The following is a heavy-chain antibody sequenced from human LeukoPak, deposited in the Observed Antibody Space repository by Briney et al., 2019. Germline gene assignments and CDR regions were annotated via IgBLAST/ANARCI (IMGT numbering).Heavy chain of an antibody. J-gene: IGHJ6*02. CDR2: IYHSGST. CDR3: ARGVWSLPTYYYYYGMDV. V-gene: IGHV4-38-2*02. D-gene: IGHD3-3*01. Sequence: PSETLSLTCTVSGYSISSGYYWGWIRQPPGKGLEWIGSIYHSGSTYYNPSLKSRVTISVDTSKNQFSLKLSSVTAADTAVYYCARGVWSLPTYYYYYGMDVWGQGTTVTVSS. CDR1: GYSISSGYY.